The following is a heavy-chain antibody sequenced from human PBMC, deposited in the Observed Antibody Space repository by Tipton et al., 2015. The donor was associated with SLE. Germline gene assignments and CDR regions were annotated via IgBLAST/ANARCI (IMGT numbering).Heavy chain of an antibody. J-gene: IGHJ6*02. D-gene: IGHD6-13*01. CDR3: ARVWGYSSPHVNYGMDV. CDR1: GGSISSYY. CDR2: IYYSGST. Sequence: TLSLTCTVSGGSISSYYWSWIRQPPGKGLEWIGYIYYSGSTNYNPSLKSRVTISVDTSKNQFSLKLSSVTAADTAAYYCARVWGYSSPHVNYGMDVWGQGTTVTVSS. V-gene: IGHV4-59*12.